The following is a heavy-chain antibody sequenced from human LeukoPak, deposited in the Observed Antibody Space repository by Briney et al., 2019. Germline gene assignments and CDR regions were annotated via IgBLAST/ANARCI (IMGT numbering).Heavy chain of an antibody. CDR1: GFTFTNYA. CDR3: AKRSPPATYYFDY. Sequence: GGSLRLSCAASGFTFTNYAMSWVRQAPGKGLEWVSSISCDGGGTYYADSVKGRFTVSRANSKNTLYLQMNSLRADDTAIYYCAKRSPPATYYFDYWGQGTLVTVSS. V-gene: IGHV3-23*01. CDR2: ISCDGGGT. J-gene: IGHJ4*02.